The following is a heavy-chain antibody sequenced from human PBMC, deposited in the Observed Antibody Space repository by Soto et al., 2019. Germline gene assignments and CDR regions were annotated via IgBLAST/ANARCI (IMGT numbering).Heavy chain of an antibody. D-gene: IGHD3-3*01. CDR2: ISSSGSTI. CDR1: GFTFSDYY. Sequence: GGSLRLSCAASGFTFSDYYMSWIRQAPGKGLEWVSYISSSGSTIYYADSVKGRCTISRDNAKNSLYLQMNSLRAEDTAVYYWARDQRHGGHGVQYGMDVWGQGTTVTVSS. J-gene: IGHJ6*02. V-gene: IGHV3-11*01. CDR3: ARDQRHGGHGVQYGMDV.